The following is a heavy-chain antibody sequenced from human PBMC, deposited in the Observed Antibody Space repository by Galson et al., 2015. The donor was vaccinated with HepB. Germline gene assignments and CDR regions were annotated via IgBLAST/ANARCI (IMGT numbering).Heavy chain of an antibody. CDR3: AREVVVVAATQNDAFDI. CDR1: GFTFSSYG. CDR2: IYSGGST. D-gene: IGHD2-15*01. Sequence: SLRLSCAASGFTFSSYGMHWVRQAPGKGLEWVSVIYSGGSTYYADSVKGRFTISRDNSKNTLYLQMNSLRAEDTAVYYCAREVVVVAATQNDAFDIWGQGTMVTVSS. J-gene: IGHJ3*02. V-gene: IGHV3-NL1*01.